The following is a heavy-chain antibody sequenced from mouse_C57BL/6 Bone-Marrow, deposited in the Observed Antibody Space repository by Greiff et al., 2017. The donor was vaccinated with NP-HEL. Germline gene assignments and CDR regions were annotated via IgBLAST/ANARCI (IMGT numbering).Heavy chain of an antibody. V-gene: IGHV5-17*01. D-gene: IGHD1-1*01. CDR1: GFTFSDYG. J-gene: IGHJ3*01. CDR2: ISSGSSTI. Sequence: EVKVVEAGGGLVKPGGSLKLSCAASGFTFSDYGMHWVRQAPEKGLEWVAYISSGSSTIYYADTVKGRVTFSRDNAKNTPFLQMHRLRSSDTAVFYCGRRDNYGSSFGFAYWGQGTLVTVSA. CDR3: GRRDNYGSSFGFAY.